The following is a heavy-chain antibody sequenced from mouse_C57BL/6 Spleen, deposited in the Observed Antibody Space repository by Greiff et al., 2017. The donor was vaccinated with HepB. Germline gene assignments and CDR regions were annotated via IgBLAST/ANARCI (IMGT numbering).Heavy chain of an antibody. V-gene: IGHV5S21*01. CDR3: TRRDGSSRGYFDY. CDR2: ISSGGDYI. J-gene: IGHJ2*01. D-gene: IGHD1-1*01. CDR1: GFTFSSYA. Sequence: EVNVVESGEGLVKPGGSLKLSCAASGFTFSSYAMSWVRQTPEKRLEWVAYISSGGDYIYYADTVKGRFTISRDNARNTLYLQMSSLKSEDTAMYYCTRRDGSSRGYFDYWGQGTTLTVSS.